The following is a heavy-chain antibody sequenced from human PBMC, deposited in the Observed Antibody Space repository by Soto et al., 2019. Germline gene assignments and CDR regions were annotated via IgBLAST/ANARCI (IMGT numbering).Heavy chain of an antibody. D-gene: IGHD3-3*01. CDR2: MNPNSGNT. CDR3: ASRLFWSGYIGGMDV. Sequence: QVQLVQSGAEVKKPGASVKVSCKASGYTFTSYDINWVRQATGQGLEWMGWMNPNSGNTGYAHKFQGRVTMTRNTSISTAYMELSSLRSEDTAVYYCASRLFWSGYIGGMDVWGQGTTVTVSS. J-gene: IGHJ6*02. V-gene: IGHV1-8*01. CDR1: GYTFTSYD.